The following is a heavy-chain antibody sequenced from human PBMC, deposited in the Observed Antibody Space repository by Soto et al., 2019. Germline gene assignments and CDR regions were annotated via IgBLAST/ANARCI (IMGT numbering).Heavy chain of an antibody. D-gene: IGHD2-15*01. CDR3: VRTSLVVAAATREDY. J-gene: IGHJ4*02. V-gene: IGHV3-74*01. CDR1: GFTFSSYW. Sequence: EVQLVESGGGLVQPGGSLRLSCAASGFTFSSYWMHWVRQAPGKGLVWVSRINSDGSSKSYADSVKGRFTISRDNAKNTLYRQRNSLRAEDTAVYYCVRTSLVVAAATREDYWGQGTLVTVSS. CDR2: INSDGSSK.